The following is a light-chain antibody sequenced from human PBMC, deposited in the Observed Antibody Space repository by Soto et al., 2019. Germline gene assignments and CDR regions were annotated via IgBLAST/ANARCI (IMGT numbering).Light chain of an antibody. V-gene: IGKV3-20*01. CDR3: QQYGSSPSFT. Sequence: EIVLTQSPGTLSLSPGERATLSCRASQSVSSSSLAWYQQKPGQAPRLLIYGASSRATGIPDRFSGSGSGTDFTLTISRLEPEDFAVYYCQQYGSSPSFTFGPVTKVDIK. CDR2: GAS. J-gene: IGKJ3*01. CDR1: QSVSSSS.